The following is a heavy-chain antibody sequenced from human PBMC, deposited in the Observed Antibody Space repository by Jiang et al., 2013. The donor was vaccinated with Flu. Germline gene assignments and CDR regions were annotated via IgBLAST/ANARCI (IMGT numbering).Heavy chain of an antibody. Sequence: VQLLESGGGLVQPGGSLRLSCAASGFTFSSYAMSWVRQAPGKGLEWVSAISGSGGSTYYADSVKGRFTISRDNSKNTLYLQMNSLRAEDTAVYYCAKDLSIAVAGGGYYYYYYGMDVWGQGTTVTVSS. CDR2: ISGSGGST. CDR3: AKDLSIAVAGGGYYYYYYGMDV. V-gene: IGHV3-23*01. J-gene: IGHJ6*02. D-gene: IGHD6-19*01. CDR1: GFTFSSYA.